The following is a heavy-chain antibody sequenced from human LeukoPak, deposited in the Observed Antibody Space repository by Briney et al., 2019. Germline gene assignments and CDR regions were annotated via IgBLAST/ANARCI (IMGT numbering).Heavy chain of an antibody. CDR2: IYTSGST. CDR3: ARSGCSSTSCSRSDAFDI. CDR1: GGSISSSNYY. J-gene: IGHJ3*02. D-gene: IGHD2-2*01. Sequence: SETLSLTCTVSGGSISSSNYYWSWIRQPAGKGLEWIGRIYTSGSTNYSPSLKSRVTMSVDTSKNQFSLKLSSVTAADTAVYYCARSGCSSTSCSRSDAFDIWGQGTMVTVSS. V-gene: IGHV4-61*02.